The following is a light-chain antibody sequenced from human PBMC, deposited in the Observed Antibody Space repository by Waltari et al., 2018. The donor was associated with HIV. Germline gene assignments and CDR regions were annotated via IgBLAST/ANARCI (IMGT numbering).Light chain of an antibody. Sequence: SYELTQPPSVSVSPGQTARITCSGDALPKQYVYWYQQKPGQAPVLVRYKDSERPSGIPERFSGSSSGTTVTLTISGVQAEDEVDYYCQSADSSGTYVVFGGGTKLTVL. CDR3: QSADSSGTYVV. V-gene: IGLV3-25*03. J-gene: IGLJ2*01. CDR1: ALPKQY. CDR2: KDS.